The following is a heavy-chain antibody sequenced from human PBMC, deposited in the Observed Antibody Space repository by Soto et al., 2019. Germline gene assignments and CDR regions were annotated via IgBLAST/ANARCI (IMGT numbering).Heavy chain of an antibody. CDR3: ARGVERFLEWFFDY. D-gene: IGHD3-3*01. J-gene: IGHJ4*02. CDR2: ISAYNGNT. Sequence: ASVEVSCKASGYTFTSYGISWVRQAPGQGLEWMGWISAYNGNTNYAQKLQGRVTMTTDTSTSTAYMELRSLRSDDTAVYYCARGVERFLEWFFDYWGQGTLVTVSS. CDR1: GYTFTSYG. V-gene: IGHV1-18*01.